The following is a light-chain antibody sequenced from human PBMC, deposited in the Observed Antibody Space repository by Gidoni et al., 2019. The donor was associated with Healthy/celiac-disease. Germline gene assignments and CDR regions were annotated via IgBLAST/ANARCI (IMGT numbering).Light chain of an antibody. CDR1: SLRSYY. J-gene: IGLJ2*01. V-gene: IGLV3-19*01. CDR2: GKN. Sequence: RITCQGASLRSYYASWYQQKPGQAPVLVIYGKNNRPSGIPDRFSGSSSGNTASLTITGAQAEDEADYYCNSRDSSGNHVVFGGVTKLTVL. CDR3: NSRDSSGNHVV.